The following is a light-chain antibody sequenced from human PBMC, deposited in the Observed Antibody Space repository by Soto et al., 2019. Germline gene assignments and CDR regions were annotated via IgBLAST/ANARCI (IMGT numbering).Light chain of an antibody. Sequence: VLTQPPSASGTPGQRVTISCSGSSSNIGSNSVNWYQQLPGTAPKLLIYRNNQWPSGVPDRFSGSKSGTSASLAISGLQYEDEADYYCAAWDDSLNGYVFGTGTKVTVL. J-gene: IGLJ1*01. CDR3: AAWDDSLNGYV. CDR2: RNN. CDR1: SSNIGSNS. V-gene: IGLV1-44*01.